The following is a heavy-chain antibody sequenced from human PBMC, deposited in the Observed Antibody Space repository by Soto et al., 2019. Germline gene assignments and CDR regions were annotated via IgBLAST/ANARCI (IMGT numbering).Heavy chain of an antibody. Sequence: RLSCAASGFTFSSYGMHWVRQAPGKGLEWVSVINSGGSTDYADSVKGRFTISRDITRNTLYLQMNSLRAEDTAVYYCVRENYYYGMDVWGQGTTVTVS. CDR2: INSGGST. CDR3: VRENYYYGMDV. J-gene: IGHJ6*02. V-gene: IGHV3-NL1*01. CDR1: GFTFSSYG.